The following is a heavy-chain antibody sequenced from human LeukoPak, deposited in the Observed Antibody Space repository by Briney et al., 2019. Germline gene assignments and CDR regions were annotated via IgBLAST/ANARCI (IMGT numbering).Heavy chain of an antibody. CDR3: AKDIGRYYYDSSGYYYP. CDR1: GFTFDDYA. D-gene: IGHD3-22*01. CDR2: ISWNSCSI. J-gene: IGHJ5*02. V-gene: IGHV3-9*01. Sequence: GRSLRLSCAASGFTFDDYAMHWVRQAPGKGLEGVSGISWNSCSIGYADSVKGRFTISRDNAKNSLYLQMNSLRAEDTALYYCAKDIGRYYYDSSGYYYPWGQGTLVTVSS.